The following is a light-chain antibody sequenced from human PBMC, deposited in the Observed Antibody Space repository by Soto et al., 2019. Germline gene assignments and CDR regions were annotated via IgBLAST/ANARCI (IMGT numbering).Light chain of an antibody. CDR1: QSVGSSY. Sequence: IVLTQSPGTLSLSPGERATLSCRASQSVGSSYLAWYQQKPGQAPRLLIYDTSNRATGIPGRFSGSGSGTDFTLTISRLEPEDFAVYYCQQYGRTPWTFGQGTKVEIK. J-gene: IGKJ1*01. CDR2: DTS. V-gene: IGKV3-20*01. CDR3: QQYGRTPWT.